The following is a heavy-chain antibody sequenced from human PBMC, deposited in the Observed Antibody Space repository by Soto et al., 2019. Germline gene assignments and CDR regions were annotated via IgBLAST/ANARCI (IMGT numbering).Heavy chain of an antibody. V-gene: IGHV1-8*02. CDR3: ARGINAGVDY. CDR2: MRPNTGHS. J-gene: IGHJ4*02. D-gene: IGHD3-10*01. Sequence: GASVKVSCKASGYTFTDLDINLVRQTTEQGLERMGWMRPNTGHSGLAQKFQGRLTLTRDTSINTAYMELSSLRSEDTAIYYCARGINAGVDYWGQGTPVAVSS. CDR1: GYTFTDLD.